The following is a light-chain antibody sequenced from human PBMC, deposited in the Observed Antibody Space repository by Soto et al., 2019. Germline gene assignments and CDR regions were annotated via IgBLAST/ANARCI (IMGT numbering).Light chain of an antibody. V-gene: IGKV3-11*02. J-gene: IGKJ2*01. Sequence: EILLAQSPATLSLSPGERATLSCKASQDVSISLAWYQQKPGQAPRLLIHDASNRATGVPARFSGSGSGRDFTLTITSLAPEDFAVYYCQQRSTWLYTFGQGTKLEV. CDR3: QQRSTWLYT. CDR1: QDVSIS. CDR2: DAS.